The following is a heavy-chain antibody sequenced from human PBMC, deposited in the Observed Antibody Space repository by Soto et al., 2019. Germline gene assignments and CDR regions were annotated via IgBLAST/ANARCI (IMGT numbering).Heavy chain of an antibody. V-gene: IGHV4-39*01. CDR2: VFYDGTT. CDR3: ARLVGVSPVANV. D-gene: IGHD2-2*01. CDR1: GGAINTNNYY. J-gene: IGHJ4*02. Sequence: GPGPGNTSETLSLTCTVSGGAINTNNYYWGWVRQPPGKGLERIGSVFYDGTTYYSPSLKSRVTISLATCGSQFSLKLNSVTAAVTAVYYCARLVGVSPVANVWGRGTLVTVSA.